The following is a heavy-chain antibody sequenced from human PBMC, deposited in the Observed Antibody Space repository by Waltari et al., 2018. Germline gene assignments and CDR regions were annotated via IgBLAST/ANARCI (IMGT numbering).Heavy chain of an antibody. D-gene: IGHD6-19*01. CDR1: GYTFTGYF. CDR2: INPNTGVT. Sequence: QVQLVQSGSEVKKPGASVKVSCQTSGYTFTGYFMHWVRQAPGRGLEWMGWINPNTGVTNYAQKFQDRVTLTRDTSITTAYMELNRLTSDDTGVYFCARDVQWQGLVSSTEKSFEPWGQGTLVTVSS. CDR3: ARDVQWQGLVSSTEKSFEP. J-gene: IGHJ5*02. V-gene: IGHV1-2*02.